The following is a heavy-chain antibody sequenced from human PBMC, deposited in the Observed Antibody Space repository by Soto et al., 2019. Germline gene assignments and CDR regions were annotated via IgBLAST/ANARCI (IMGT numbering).Heavy chain of an antibody. CDR1: GFTFSQYG. V-gene: IGHV3-33*01. J-gene: IGHJ4*02. CDR3: ARINLPTNVPGILSLDY. CDR2: IWYDGSNK. Sequence: QVHLVESGGGVVQPGRSLRLSCAASGFTFSQYGMHWVRQAPGKGLEWVAVIWYDGSNKYYGDSVKGRFTISRDNSKNTLYLQMNSLRAEDTAVYYCARINLPTNVPGILSLDYWGQGTLVTVSS. D-gene: IGHD1-1*01.